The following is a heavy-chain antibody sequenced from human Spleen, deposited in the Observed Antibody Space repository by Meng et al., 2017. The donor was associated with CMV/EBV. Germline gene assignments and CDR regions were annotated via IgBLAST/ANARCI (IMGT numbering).Heavy chain of an antibody. CDR1: GFTFSSYG. V-gene: IGHV3-30*19. Sequence: GESLKISCAASGFTFSSYGMHWVRQAPGKGLDWVAIISYDGDNKYYADSVKGRFTISRDKSKNTLYLQMNSLGVEDTAVNYCARDVWAPGALDWGQGTLVTVSS. J-gene: IGHJ4*02. CDR2: ISYDGDNK. D-gene: IGHD6-13*01. CDR3: ARDVWAPGALD.